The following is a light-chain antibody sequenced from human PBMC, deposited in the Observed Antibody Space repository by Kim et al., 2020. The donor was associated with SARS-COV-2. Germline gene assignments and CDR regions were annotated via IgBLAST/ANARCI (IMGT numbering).Light chain of an antibody. V-gene: IGKV3-15*01. CDR2: GAS. CDR1: QSVRSN. J-gene: IGKJ2*01. Sequence: EIVVTQSPATLSVSPGERATLSCRASQSVRSNLAWYQQKPGQAPRLLIYGASTRATAIPARFSGSGSGTEFTLTISSLQSEDSAIYYCQQYDDWRPYTFGQGTKLEI. CDR3: QQYDDWRPYT.